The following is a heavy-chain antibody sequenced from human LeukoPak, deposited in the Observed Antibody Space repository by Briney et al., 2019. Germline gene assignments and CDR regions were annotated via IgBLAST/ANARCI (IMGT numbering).Heavy chain of an antibody. CDR1: GFTFSSYA. CDR2: ISYDGSNK. V-gene: IGHV3-30-3*01. D-gene: IGHD3-3*01. J-gene: IGHJ3*02. CDR3: AKGRTYDFWSGDDAFDI. Sequence: PGGSLRLSCAASGFTFSSYAMHWVRQAPGKGLEWVAVISYDGSNKYYADSVKGRFTISRDNSKNTLYLQMNSLRAEDTAVYYCAKGRTYDFWSGDDAFDIWGQGTMVTVSS.